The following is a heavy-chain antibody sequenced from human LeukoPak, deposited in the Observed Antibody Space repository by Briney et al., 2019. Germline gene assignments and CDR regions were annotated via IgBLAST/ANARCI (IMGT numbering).Heavy chain of an antibody. V-gene: IGHV3-21*01. Sequence: GGSLRLSCAASGFTFGSYSMNWVRQVPGKGLQWVSSISSTSSYMYYADSVKGRFTVSRDNAKNSLYLQMNSLRAEDTAVYYCAQQQLAVDYWGQGTLVTVSS. CDR3: AQQQLAVDY. CDR2: ISSTSSYM. J-gene: IGHJ4*02. D-gene: IGHD6-13*01. CDR1: GFTFGSYS.